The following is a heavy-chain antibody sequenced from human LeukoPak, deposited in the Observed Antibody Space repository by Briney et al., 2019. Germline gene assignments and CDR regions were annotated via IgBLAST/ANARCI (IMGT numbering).Heavy chain of an antibody. CDR3: AKVRMITMIAYDAFDI. CDR1: GFTFSSYG. D-gene: IGHD3-22*01. CDR2: ISGSGGST. J-gene: IGHJ3*02. Sequence: GGTLRLSCAASGFTFSSYGMSWVRQAPGKGLEWVSAISGSGGSTYYADSVKGRFTISRDNSKNTLYLQMNSLRAEDTAVYYCAKVRMITMIAYDAFDIWGQGTMVTVSS. V-gene: IGHV3-23*01.